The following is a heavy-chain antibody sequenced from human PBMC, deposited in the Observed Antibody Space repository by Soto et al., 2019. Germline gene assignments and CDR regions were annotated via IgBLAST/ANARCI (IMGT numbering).Heavy chain of an antibody. V-gene: IGHV1-18*01. CDR2: ISAYNGNT. CDR3: AMVSYYYDSSGYYHPY. Sequence: QAQLVQSGAEVKKPGASVKVSCKASGYTFTSYGISWVRQAPGQGLEWMGWISAYNGNTNYAQKLQGRVTMTTDTSTSTAYMELRSLRSDDTAVYYCAMVSYYYDSSGYYHPYWGQGTLVTVSS. J-gene: IGHJ4*02. D-gene: IGHD3-22*01. CDR1: GYTFTSYG.